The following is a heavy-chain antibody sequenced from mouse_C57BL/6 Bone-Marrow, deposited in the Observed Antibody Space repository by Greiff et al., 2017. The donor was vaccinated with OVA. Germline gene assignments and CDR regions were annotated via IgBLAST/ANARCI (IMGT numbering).Heavy chain of an antibody. Sequence: EVKLMESGGGLVKPGGSLKLSCAASGFTFSDYGMHWVRQAPEKGLEWVAYISSGSSTIYYADKVKGRFTISRDNAKNTLFLQMTSLMSEDTAMYYCARYYSHYWGQGTLVTVSA. CDR2: ISSGSSTI. D-gene: IGHD2-12*01. CDR1: GFTFSDYG. CDR3: ARYYSHY. J-gene: IGHJ3*01. V-gene: IGHV5-17*01.